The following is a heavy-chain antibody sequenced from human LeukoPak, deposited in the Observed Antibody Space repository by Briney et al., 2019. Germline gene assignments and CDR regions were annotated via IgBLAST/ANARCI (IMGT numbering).Heavy chain of an antibody. CDR1: GYTFTGYY. V-gene: IGHV1-2*02. CDR3: ARDGDLVTNYYYYMDV. J-gene: IGHJ6*03. Sequence: GASVKVSCKASGYTFTGYYMHWVRQAPGQGLEWMGWINPNSGGTNYAQKFQGRVTMTRDTSISTAYMELSRLRSDDTAVYYCARDGDLVTNYYYYMDVWGKGTTVTISS. D-gene: IGHD4-17*01. CDR2: INPNSGGT.